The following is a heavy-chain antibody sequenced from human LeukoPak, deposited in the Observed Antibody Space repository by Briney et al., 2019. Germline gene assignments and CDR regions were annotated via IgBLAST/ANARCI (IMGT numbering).Heavy chain of an antibody. J-gene: IGHJ5*02. Sequence: SETLSLTCAVYGGSFSGYYWSWIRQPPGKGLEWIGETNHSGSTNYNPSLKSRVTISVATSKNKFSLKLSSVTAADTAVYYCARRTAAAGWFDPWGQGTLVTVSS. V-gene: IGHV4-34*01. D-gene: IGHD6-13*01. CDR3: ARRTAAAGWFDP. CDR1: GGSFSGYY. CDR2: TNHSGST.